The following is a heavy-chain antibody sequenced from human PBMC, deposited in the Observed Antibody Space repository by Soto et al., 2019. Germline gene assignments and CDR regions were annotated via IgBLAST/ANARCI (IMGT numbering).Heavy chain of an antibody. CDR2: ISAYNGNT. CDR1: GYTFTSYG. D-gene: IGHD6-13*01. J-gene: IGHJ4*02. V-gene: IGHV1-18*01. Sequence: GASVKVSCKASGYTFTSYGISWVRQAPGQGLEWMGWISAYNGNTNYAQKLQGRVTMTTDTSTSTAYMELRSLRSDDTAVYYCARDLTAAAGTSLPYFDYWGQGTLVTVSS. CDR3: ARDLTAAAGTSLPYFDY.